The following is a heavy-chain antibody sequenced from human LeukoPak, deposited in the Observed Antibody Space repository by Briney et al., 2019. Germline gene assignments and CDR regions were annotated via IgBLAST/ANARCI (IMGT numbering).Heavy chain of an antibody. CDR3: ARTRYSYGYEDAFDI. J-gene: IGHJ3*02. CDR1: GFTFSDYY. CDR2: ISSSGSTI. Sequence: GGSLRLSCAASGFTFSDYYMSWIRQAPGKGLEWVSYISSSGSTIYYADSVKGRFTISRDNAKNSLYLQMNSLRAEDTAVYYCARTRYSYGYEDAFDIWGQGTMVTVSS. D-gene: IGHD5-18*01. V-gene: IGHV3-11*01.